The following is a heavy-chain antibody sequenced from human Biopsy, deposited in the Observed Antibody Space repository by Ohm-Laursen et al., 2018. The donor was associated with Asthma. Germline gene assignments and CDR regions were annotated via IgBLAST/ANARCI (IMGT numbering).Heavy chain of an antibody. V-gene: IGHV4-34*01. D-gene: IGHD1-26*01. CDR3: ARQKLVAAEGPFEM. CDR2: THHSGYT. Sequence: GTLSLTCTVYGGSFSSNYWSWIRQTPGKGLEWLGDTHHSGYTNYNPSLSSRLTLSVDTSKNQFSLRLTSVTAADTAVYYCARQKLVAAEGPFEMWGQGTMVIVSS. CDR1: GGSFSSNY. J-gene: IGHJ3*02.